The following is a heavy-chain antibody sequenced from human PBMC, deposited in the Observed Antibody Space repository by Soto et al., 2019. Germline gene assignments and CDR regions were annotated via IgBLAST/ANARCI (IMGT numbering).Heavy chain of an antibody. J-gene: IGHJ3*02. CDR1: GFSFSNYA. V-gene: IGHV3-23*01. Sequence: EVQLLESGGGLVQPGGSLRLSCTASGFSFSNYAXXXXXXXXXXXXXXXSTVSGSTSSSIYYADSVNGRFTISRDNSXXXXXXXXXXXXXXXXXXXXXXXXXXXXXXXXXLDIWGQGTMVTVSS. CDR2: VSGSTSSSI. CDR3: XXXXXXXXXXXXLDI.